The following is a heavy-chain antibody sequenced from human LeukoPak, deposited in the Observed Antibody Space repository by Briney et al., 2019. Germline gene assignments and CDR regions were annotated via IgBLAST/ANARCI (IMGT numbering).Heavy chain of an antibody. J-gene: IGHJ4*02. Sequence: ASVKVSCKASGYIFTTCTMHWVRQAPGQRLEWMGWISAGNGNTKYSQNFQGRVTMTEDTSTDTAYMELSSLRSEDTAVYYCATGPRLLRSEFDYWGQGTLVTVSS. CDR1: GYIFTTCT. D-gene: IGHD2-15*01. CDR2: ISAGNGNT. CDR3: ATGPRLLRSEFDY. V-gene: IGHV1-3*01.